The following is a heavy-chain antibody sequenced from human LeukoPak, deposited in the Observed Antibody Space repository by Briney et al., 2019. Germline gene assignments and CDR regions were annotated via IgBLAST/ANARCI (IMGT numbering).Heavy chain of an antibody. CDR1: GFNFKDYG. J-gene: IGHJ4*02. Sequence: GGSLRLSCAGSGFNFKDYGMTWVRQAPGKGLEWVSGINWNGGSIAYADSVKGRFTISGDNAKNSLYLQMNSLRAEDTAVYYCARVVPGTGFFYWGQGTLVTVSS. CDR3: ARVVPGTGFFY. CDR2: INWNGGSI. D-gene: IGHD2-8*02. V-gene: IGHV3-20*04.